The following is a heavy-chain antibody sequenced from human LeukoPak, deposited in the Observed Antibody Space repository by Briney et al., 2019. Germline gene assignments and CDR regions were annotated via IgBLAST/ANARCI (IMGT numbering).Heavy chain of an antibody. Sequence: PGGSLRLSCAASGFTFDDYAMHWVRQAPGKGLEWVSGISWNSGSIGYADSVKGRFTISRDNTKNSLYLQMNSLRAEDTALYYCARRSSYGDFLYYFDYWGQGTLVTVSS. D-gene: IGHD4-17*01. J-gene: IGHJ4*02. CDR3: ARRSSYGDFLYYFDY. CDR2: ISWNSGSI. V-gene: IGHV3-9*01. CDR1: GFTFDDYA.